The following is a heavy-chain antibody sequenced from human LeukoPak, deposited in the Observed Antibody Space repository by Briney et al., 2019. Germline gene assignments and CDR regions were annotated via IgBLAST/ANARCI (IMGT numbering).Heavy chain of an antibody. D-gene: IGHD3-3*01. CDR1: GFTFSSYG. J-gene: IGHJ4*02. Sequence: GGSLRLSCAASGFTFSSYGMHWVRQAPGKGREWVAVIWYDGSNKYYADSVKGRFTISRDNSKNTLYLQMNSLRAEDTAVYYCAKDLNDFWSVYLFDYWGQGTLVTVSS. CDR2: IWYDGSNK. CDR3: AKDLNDFWSVYLFDY. V-gene: IGHV3-33*06.